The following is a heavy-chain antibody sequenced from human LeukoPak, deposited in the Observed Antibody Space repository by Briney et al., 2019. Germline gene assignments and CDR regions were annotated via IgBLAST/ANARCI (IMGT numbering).Heavy chain of an antibody. CDR3: TTLTLELSHL. Sequence: GGSLRLSCAASGFTFSDYYMSWIRQAPGKGLEWVGRIKSKTDGGTTDYAAPVKGRFTISRDDSKNTLYLQMNSLKTEDTAVYYCTTLTLELSHLWGQGTLVTVSS. J-gene: IGHJ4*02. CDR2: IKSKTDGGTT. CDR1: GFTFSDYY. V-gene: IGHV3-15*01. D-gene: IGHD1-7*01.